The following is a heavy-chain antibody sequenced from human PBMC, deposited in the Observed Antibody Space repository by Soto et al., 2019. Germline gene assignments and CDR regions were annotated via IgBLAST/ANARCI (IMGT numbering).Heavy chain of an antibody. CDR1: GYTFTSYG. V-gene: IGHV1-18*01. J-gene: IGHJ5*02. CDR2: ISAYNGNT. CDR3: ARDFRPEMFGIAAFLQRLGLWFDP. Sequence: ASVKVSCKASGYTFTSYGISWVRQAPGQGLEWMGWISAYNGNTNYAQKLQGRVTMTTDTSTSTAYMELRSLRSDDTAVYYCARDFRPEMFGIAAFLQRLGLWFDPWGQGTLVTVSS. D-gene: IGHD6-13*01.